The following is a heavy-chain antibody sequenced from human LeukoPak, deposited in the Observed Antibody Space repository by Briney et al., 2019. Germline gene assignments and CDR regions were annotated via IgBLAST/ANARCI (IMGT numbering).Heavy chain of an antibody. D-gene: IGHD5-24*01. Sequence: ASVKVSCKASGGTFSSFPISWVRQAPGQGLEWMGRIIPILGITNYAQNFQGRVTVTADKSTGTAYMELSSLRSEDTAVYYCARGGRRDGYNYYFDYWGQGTLVTVSS. V-gene: IGHV1-69*04. J-gene: IGHJ4*02. CDR3: ARGGRRDGYNYYFDY. CDR1: GGTFSSFP. CDR2: IIPILGIT.